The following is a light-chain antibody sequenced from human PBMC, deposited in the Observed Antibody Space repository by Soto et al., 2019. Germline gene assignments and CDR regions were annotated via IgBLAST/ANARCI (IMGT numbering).Light chain of an antibody. CDR1: QSITNY. Sequence: DIQMTQSPSALSASVGDRVTITCRASQSITNYLNWYQHKPGQAPNLPIYAASTLQAGVPSTFRGCGSGTDFTLTISSLQPEDFATYFCQQSNSSPPTFGAGTKVDIK. V-gene: IGKV1-39*01. CDR2: AAS. CDR3: QQSNSSPPT. J-gene: IGKJ4*01.